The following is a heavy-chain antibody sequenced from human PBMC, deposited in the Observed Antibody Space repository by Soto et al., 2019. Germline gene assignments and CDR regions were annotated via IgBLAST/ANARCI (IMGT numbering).Heavy chain of an antibody. D-gene: IGHD3-10*01. CDR2: IYYSGST. J-gene: IGHJ5*02. V-gene: IGHV4-59*01. CDR1: GGSIISYY. CDR3: ARDRTRLLWDNWFDP. Sequence: SETLTLTCTVSGGSIISYYWSWIRQPPGKGLEWIGYIYYSGSTNYNPSLKSRVTISVDTSKNQFSLKLSSVTAADTAVYYCARDRTRLLWDNWFDPWGQGTLVTVSS.